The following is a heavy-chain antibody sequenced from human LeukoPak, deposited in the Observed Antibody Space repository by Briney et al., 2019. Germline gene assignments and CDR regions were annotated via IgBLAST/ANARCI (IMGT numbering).Heavy chain of an antibody. J-gene: IGHJ6*02. D-gene: IGHD6-19*01. V-gene: IGHV3-9*01. CDR3: ARGNRDSSGFYYYYGMDV. CDR2: ISWDSKNI. Sequence: GGSLRLSCAASGFTFDDYAMFWVRQAPGKGLDWVSGISWDSKNIGYAASVKGRFTISRDNAKHSLHLQLSSLRAEDTAFYYCARGNRDSSGFYYYYGMDVWGQGTTVTVSS. CDR1: GFTFDDYA.